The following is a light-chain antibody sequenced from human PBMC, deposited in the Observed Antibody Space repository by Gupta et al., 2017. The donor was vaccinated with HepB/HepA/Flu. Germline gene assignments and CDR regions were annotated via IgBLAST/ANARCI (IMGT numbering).Light chain of an antibody. V-gene: IGKV1-5*03. CDR3: QQYHSYPLT. CDR2: KAS. J-gene: IGKJ4*01. Sequence: DIQMTQSPSTLSASVGDRVTIACRASQYITIWLAWYQQKPGKAPNLLIQKASNLESGVPSRFSGSGSGTEFTLTISSLQPDDVATYYCQQYHSYPLTFGGGTKVEIK. CDR1: QYITIW.